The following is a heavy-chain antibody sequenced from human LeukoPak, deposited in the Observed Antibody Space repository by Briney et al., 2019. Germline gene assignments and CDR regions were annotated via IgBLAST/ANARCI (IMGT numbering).Heavy chain of an antibody. V-gene: IGHV3-23*01. CDR1: GFTFSSYA. J-gene: IGHJ6*02. CDR3: AKDPVYFWSGYKPRHYYYGMDV. Sequence: QPGGSLRLSCAASGFTFSSYAMSWVRQAPGKGLEWVSAISGSGGSTYYADSVKGRFTISRDNSKNTLYLQMNSLRAEDTAVYYCAKDPVYFWSGYKPRHYYYGMDVWGQGTTVTVSS. CDR2: ISGSGGST. D-gene: IGHD3-3*01.